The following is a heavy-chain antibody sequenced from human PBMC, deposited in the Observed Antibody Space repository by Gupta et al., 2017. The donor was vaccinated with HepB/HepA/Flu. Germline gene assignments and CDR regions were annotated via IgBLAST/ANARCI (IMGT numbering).Heavy chain of an antibody. V-gene: IGHV3-23*01. CDR3: AKFHTVSAYHGFDI. D-gene: IGHD3-16*01. CDR2: ISNSGDTT. CDR1: GFTFSTYA. Sequence: EVHLLGSGGALVQPGGSLRLSCAASGFTFSTYAMGWVRQAPGKGLEWVSTISNSGDTTYYADAGKGRFSISRDNSKNTLSLQMNSMRYEDTAVYYCAKFHTVSAYHGFDILGQGTMVTVSS. J-gene: IGHJ3*02.